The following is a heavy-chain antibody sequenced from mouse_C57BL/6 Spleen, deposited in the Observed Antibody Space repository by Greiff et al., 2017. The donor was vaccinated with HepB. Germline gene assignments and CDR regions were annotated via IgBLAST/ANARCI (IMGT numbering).Heavy chain of an antibody. V-gene: IGHV5-9-1*02. CDR1: GFTFSSYA. CDR3: TRGPRGPHYAMDY. CDR2: ISSGGDYI. J-gene: IGHJ4*01. Sequence: EVMLVESGEGLVKPGGSLKLSCAASGFTFSSYAMSWVRQTPEKRLEWVAYISSGGDYIYYADTVKGRFTISRDNARNTLYLQMSSLKSEDTAMYYCTRGPRGPHYAMDYWGQGTSVTVSS.